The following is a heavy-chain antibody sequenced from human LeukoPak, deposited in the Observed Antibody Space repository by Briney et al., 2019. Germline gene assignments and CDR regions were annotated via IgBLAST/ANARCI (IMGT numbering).Heavy chain of an antibody. V-gene: IGHV3-7*03. CDR2: IKQDGSEK. J-gene: IGHJ4*02. D-gene: IGHD5-24*01. Sequence: PGGSLRLSCAASGFTFSSYWMSWVRQAPGKGLEWVANIKQDGSEKYYVDSVKGRFTISRDNAKNSLYLQMNSLRAEDTAVYYCARGRLPRDGYKPFDYWGQGTLVTVSS. CDR1: GFTFSSYW. CDR3: ARGRLPRDGYKPFDY.